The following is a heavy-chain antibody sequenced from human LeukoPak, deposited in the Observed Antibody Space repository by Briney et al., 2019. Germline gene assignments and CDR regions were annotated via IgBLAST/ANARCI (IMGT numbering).Heavy chain of an antibody. Sequence: PGRSLRLSCAASGFTFSSYSMNWVRQAPGKGLEWVSSISSSSSYIYYADSVKGRFTISRDNAKNSLYLQMNSLRAEDTAVYYCARGGRWLQPYYFDYWGQGTLVTVSS. J-gene: IGHJ4*02. V-gene: IGHV3-21*01. CDR1: GFTFSSYS. CDR2: ISSSSSYI. D-gene: IGHD5-24*01. CDR3: ARGGRWLQPYYFDY.